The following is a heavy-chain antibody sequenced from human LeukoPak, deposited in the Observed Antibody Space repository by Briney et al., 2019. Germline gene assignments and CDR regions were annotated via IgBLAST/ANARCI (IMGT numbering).Heavy chain of an antibody. D-gene: IGHD3-3*01. Sequence: SVKVSCKASGGTFSSYAISWVRQAPGQGLEWMGGIIPIFGTANYAQKFQGRVTITADESTSTAYVELSSLRSEDTAVYYCARGRPDYDFWSGYPYYFDYWGQGTLVTVSS. J-gene: IGHJ4*02. V-gene: IGHV1-69*13. CDR3: ARGRPDYDFWSGYPYYFDY. CDR2: IIPIFGTA. CDR1: GGTFSSYA.